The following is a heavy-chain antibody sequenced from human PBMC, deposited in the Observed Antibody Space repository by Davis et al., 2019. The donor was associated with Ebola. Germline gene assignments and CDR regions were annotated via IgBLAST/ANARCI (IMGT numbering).Heavy chain of an antibody. V-gene: IGHV3-33*01. CDR3: ARQYNDCTNDVCYTLIYYYYGMDV. D-gene: IGHD2-8*01. J-gene: IGHJ6*04. Sequence: GESLKISCAASGFTFSSYGMHWVRQAPGKGLEWVAVIWYDGSNKYYADSVKGRFTISRDNSKNTLYLQMNSLRAEDTAVYYCARQYNDCTNDVCYTLIYYYYGMDVWGKGTTVTVSS. CDR1: GFTFSSYG. CDR2: IWYDGSNK.